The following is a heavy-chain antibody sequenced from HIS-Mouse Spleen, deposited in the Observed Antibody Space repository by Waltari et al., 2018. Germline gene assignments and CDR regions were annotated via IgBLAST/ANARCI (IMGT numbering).Heavy chain of an antibody. CDR2: IYYSGST. J-gene: IGHJ5*02. CDR3: ARLSYYYDSSAHGHWFDP. V-gene: IGHV4-39*01. CDR1: GGSISSSSYY. D-gene: IGHD3-22*01. Sequence: QLQLQESGPGLVKPSETLSLTCTVSGGSISSSSYYWGWIRQPPGKGLEWIGSIYYSGSTYYNPSLKSRVTISVDTSKNQFSLKLSSVTAADTAVYYCARLSYYYDSSAHGHWFDPWGQGTLVTVSS.